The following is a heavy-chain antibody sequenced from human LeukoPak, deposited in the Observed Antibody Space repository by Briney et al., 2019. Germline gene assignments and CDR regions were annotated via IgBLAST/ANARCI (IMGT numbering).Heavy chain of an antibody. CDR1: GGSFSDYF. CDR2: IYYSGST. Sequence: SETLSLTCAVYGGSFSDYFWSWIRQHPGKGLEWIGYIYYSGSTYYNPSLKSRVTISVDTSKNQFSLKLSSVTAADTAVYYCARDHRAIQLWQQTSRGAFDIWGQGTMVTVSS. D-gene: IGHD5-18*01. V-gene: IGHV4-31*11. J-gene: IGHJ3*02. CDR3: ARDHRAIQLWQQTSRGAFDI.